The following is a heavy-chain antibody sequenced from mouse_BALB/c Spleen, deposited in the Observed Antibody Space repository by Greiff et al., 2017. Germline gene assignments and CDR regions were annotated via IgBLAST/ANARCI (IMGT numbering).Heavy chain of an antibody. V-gene: IGHV1-9*01. J-gene: IGHJ3*01. CDR3: ARDWPMFAY. CDR2: ILPGSGST. Sequence: QVQLKESGAELMKPGASVKISCKATGYTFSSYWIEWVKQRPGHGLEWIGEILPGSGSTNYNEKFKGKATFTADTSSNTAYMQLSSLTSEDSAVYYCARDWPMFAYWGQGTLVTVSA. CDR1: GYTFSSYW. D-gene: IGHD4-1*01.